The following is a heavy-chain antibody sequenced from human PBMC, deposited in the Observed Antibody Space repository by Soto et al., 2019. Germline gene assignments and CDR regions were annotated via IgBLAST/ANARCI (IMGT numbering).Heavy chain of an antibody. V-gene: IGHV1-69*13. CDR1: GGTFSSYS. J-gene: IGHJ4*02. D-gene: IGHD1-26*01. CDR2: IIPIFGTA. CDR3: ARDGGRHSGGIDY. Sequence: SVKVSCKASGGTFSSYSINWVRQAPGQGLEWMGEIIPIFGTANYAQKFQGRVTITADESTSTAYMELSSLRPEDTAVYYCARDGGRHSGGIDYWGQGTLVTVSS.